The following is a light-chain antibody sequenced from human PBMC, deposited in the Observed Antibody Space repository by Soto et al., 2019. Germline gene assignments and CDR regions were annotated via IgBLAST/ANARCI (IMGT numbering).Light chain of an antibody. CDR2: GAS. CDR1: QSVSSN. V-gene: IGKV3-15*01. J-gene: IGKJ1*01. Sequence: EIVMTQSPAILSVSPGERATLSCRASQSVSSNLAWFRQKPGQTPRLLFNGASTRATGIPARFTGSGSGTEFILTISSLQSEDFAVYYCQQYDIWPPTFGQGTKVDIK. CDR3: QQYDIWPPT.